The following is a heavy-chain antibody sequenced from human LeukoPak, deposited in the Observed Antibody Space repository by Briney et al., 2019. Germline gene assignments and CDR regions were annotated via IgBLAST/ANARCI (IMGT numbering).Heavy chain of an antibody. CDR2: IYHTGST. V-gene: IGHV4-39*02. Sequence: SETLSLTCTVSGGSISSYYWAWIRPAPGKGLEWIGNIYHTGSTYYNPSLKGRVTIFVDTSKNHYSLKLTSVTAADTAVYYCARVWEPKGTGTYYFDYWGQGALVTVSS. CDR3: ARVWEPKGTGTYYFDY. CDR1: GGSISSYY. D-gene: IGHD1-26*01. J-gene: IGHJ4*02.